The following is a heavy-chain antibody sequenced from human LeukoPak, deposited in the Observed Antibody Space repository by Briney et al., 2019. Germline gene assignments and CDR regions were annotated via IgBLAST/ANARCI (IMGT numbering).Heavy chain of an antibody. V-gene: IGHV4-59*12. J-gene: IGHJ4*02. CDR2: IYYSGST. D-gene: IGHD2-21*02. Sequence: SETLSLTCAVYGGSFSGYYWSWIRQPPGKGLEWIGYIYYSGSTNYNPSLKSRVTISVDTSKNQFSLKLGSVTAADTAVYYCARDRGLYCGGDCYSDYWGQGTLVTVSS. CDR3: ARDRGLYCGGDCYSDY. CDR1: GGSFSGYY.